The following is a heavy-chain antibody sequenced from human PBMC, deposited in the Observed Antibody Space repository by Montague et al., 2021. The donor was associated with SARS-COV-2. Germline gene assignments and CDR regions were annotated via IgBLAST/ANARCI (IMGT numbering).Heavy chain of an antibody. V-gene: IGHV3-48*03. CDR1: GFIFSSYE. D-gene: IGHD5-12*01. J-gene: IGHJ4*02. CDR2: ISSSGSTI. CDR3: ARGLPGLRARALFDY. Sequence: SLRLSCAASGFIFSSYEMNWVRQAPGKGLEWVSYISSSGSTIYYXDSVKGRFTISRDNAKNSLYLQMNSLRAEDTAVYYCARGLPGLRARALFDYWGQGSLVTVSS.